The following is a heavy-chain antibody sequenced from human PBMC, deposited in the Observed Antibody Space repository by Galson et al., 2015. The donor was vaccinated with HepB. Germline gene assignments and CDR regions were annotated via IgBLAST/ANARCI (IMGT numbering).Heavy chain of an antibody. V-gene: IGHV3-30*04. Sequence: SLRLSCAASGFTFSSYAMHWVRQAPGKGLEWVAVISYDGSNKYYADSVKGRFTISRDNSKNTLYLQMNSLRAEDTAVYYCARESGSYSSRDFDYWGQGTLVTVSS. CDR3: ARESGSYSSRDFDY. J-gene: IGHJ4*02. CDR2: ISYDGSNK. D-gene: IGHD3-10*01. CDR1: GFTFSSYA.